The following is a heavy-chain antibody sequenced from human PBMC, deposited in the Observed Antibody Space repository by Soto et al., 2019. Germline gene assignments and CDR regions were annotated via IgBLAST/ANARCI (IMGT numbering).Heavy chain of an antibody. CDR3: ASRYDSSDY. V-gene: IGHV1-69*02. CDR1: GGTFSIYT. CDR2: IIPILGLA. J-gene: IGHJ4*02. D-gene: IGHD3-22*01. Sequence: QVQLVQSGAEVKKPGSSVKVSCKASGGTFSIYTISWVRQAPGQGLEWMGRIIPILGLANYAQKFQGRVTITADKSTSTAYMELSSLRSEDTDVYYCASRYDSSDYWGQGTLVTVSS.